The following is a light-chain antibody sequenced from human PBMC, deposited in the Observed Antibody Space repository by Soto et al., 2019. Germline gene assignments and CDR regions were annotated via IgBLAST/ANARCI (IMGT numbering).Light chain of an antibody. CDR1: RNVGSK. CDR2: GAS. Sequence: EIVMTQSPATLSVSPGERATLSCRASRNVGSKLAWYMQIPGQAPRLLIYGASMRATGIPDRFSGSGSGTDFTLTISRLEPEDFAVYYCQQCGSSSTFGQGTRLE. J-gene: IGKJ5*01. CDR3: QQCGSSST. V-gene: IGKV3-20*01.